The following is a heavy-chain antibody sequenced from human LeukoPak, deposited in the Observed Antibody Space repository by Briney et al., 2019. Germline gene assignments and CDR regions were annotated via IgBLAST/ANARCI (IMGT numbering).Heavy chain of an antibody. J-gene: IGHJ4*02. CDR1: GFTFSSYS. Sequence: PGGSLRLSCAASGFTFSSYSMNWVRQAPGKGLEWVSSISSSSSYIYYADSVKGRFTISRDNAKNSLYLQMNSLRAEDTAVYYCARDIVAAQGFDYWGQGTLVTVSS. CDR3: ARDIVAAQGFDY. V-gene: IGHV3-21*01. CDR2: ISSSSSYI. D-gene: IGHD5-12*01.